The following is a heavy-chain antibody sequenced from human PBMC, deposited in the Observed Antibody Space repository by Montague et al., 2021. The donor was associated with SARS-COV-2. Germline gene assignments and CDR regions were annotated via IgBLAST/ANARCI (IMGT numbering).Heavy chain of an antibody. J-gene: IGHJ2*01. Sequence: SETLSLTSTLSGGSLSNILFYWGWIRQSPGKGLEWIGNIYYGGSTYYNPSLKSRVTISVDTSKNQFSLNLISVTAADTATYYCARHVDPCGGICRNLYFDLWGRGTLVTVSS. CDR1: GGSLSNILFY. V-gene: IGHV4-39*01. D-gene: IGHD2-15*01. CDR3: ARHVDPCGGICRNLYFDL. CDR2: IYYGGST.